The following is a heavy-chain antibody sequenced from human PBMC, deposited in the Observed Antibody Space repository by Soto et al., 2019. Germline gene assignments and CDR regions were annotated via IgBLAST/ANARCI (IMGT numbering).Heavy chain of an antibody. Sequence: PGGSLRLSCAASGFTFSSYAMHWVRQAPGKGLEWVSYIGIGSSTKYYADSVKGRFTISRDNAKNSLYLQMNSLRAEDTAVYYCARDLGGWPDYWGQGTLVTVSS. CDR1: GFTFSSYA. D-gene: IGHD2-15*01. J-gene: IGHJ4*02. CDR2: IGIGSSTK. V-gene: IGHV3-48*01. CDR3: ARDLGGWPDY.